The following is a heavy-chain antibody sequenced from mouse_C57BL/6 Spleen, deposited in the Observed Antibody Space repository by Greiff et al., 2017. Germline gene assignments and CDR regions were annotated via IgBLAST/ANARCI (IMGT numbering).Heavy chain of an antibody. CDR3: ARYDYDGGNAMDY. Sequence: VQLQQSGAELVRPGSSVKLSCKASGYTFTSYWMHWVKQRPIQGLEWIGNIDPSDSETHYNQKFKDKATLTVDKSSSTAYMQLSSLTSEDSAVYYCARYDYDGGNAMDYWGQGTSVTVSS. D-gene: IGHD2-4*01. V-gene: IGHV1-52*01. CDR1: GYTFTSYW. CDR2: IDPSDSET. J-gene: IGHJ4*01.